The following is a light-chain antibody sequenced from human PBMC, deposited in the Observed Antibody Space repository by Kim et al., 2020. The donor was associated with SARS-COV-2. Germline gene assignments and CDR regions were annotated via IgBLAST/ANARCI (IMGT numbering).Light chain of an antibody. CDR3: QQYDDWPPWT. CDR2: GAS. CDR1: QSVGSN. V-gene: IGKV3-15*01. Sequence: SPGERAPLYCRASQSVGSNVAWYQQKPGQAPRLLIYGASTRATDIPARFSGSGSGTEFTLIISSLQSEDLADYFCQQYDDWPPWTFGQGTKVDIK. J-gene: IGKJ1*01.